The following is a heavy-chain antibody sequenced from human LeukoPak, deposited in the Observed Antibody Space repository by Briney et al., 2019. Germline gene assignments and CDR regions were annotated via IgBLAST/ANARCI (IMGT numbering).Heavy chain of an antibody. CDR1: GVTFSTYG. CDR3: ATYGSGNYFDY. Sequence: GGSLRLSCAASGVTFSTYGMHWVRQAPGKGLEWVAVISSDGNNKYYAASVKGRFTISRDNSKSTLYLQMNSLRAEDTAVNYCATYGSGNYFDYWGQGTLVTVSS. V-gene: IGHV3-30*03. CDR2: ISSDGNNK. D-gene: IGHD3-10*01. J-gene: IGHJ4*02.